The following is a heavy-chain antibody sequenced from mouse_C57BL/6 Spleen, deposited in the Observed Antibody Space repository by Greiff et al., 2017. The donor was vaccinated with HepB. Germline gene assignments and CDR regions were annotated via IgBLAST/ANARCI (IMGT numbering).Heavy chain of an antibody. CDR1: GFSLTSYG. CDR2: IWSGGST. J-gene: IGHJ1*03. V-gene: IGHV2-2*01. Sequence: VMLVESGPGLVQPSQSLSITCTVSGFSLTSYGVHWVRQSPGKGLEWLGVIWSGGSTDYNAAFISRLIISKDNSKSQVFFKMNSLQADDTAIYYCARKGEGWYFDVWGTGTTVTVSS. CDR3: ARKGEGWYFDV.